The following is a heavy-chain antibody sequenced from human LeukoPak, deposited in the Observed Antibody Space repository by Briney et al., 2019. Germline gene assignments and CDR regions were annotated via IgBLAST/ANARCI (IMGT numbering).Heavy chain of an antibody. CDR3: ARGRITMVRGPLGPWFDP. CDR1: GGSFSGYY. Sequence: SETLSLTCAVYGGSFSGYYWSWIRQPPGKGLEWIGEINHSGSTNYNPSLKSRVTISVDTSKDQFSLKLSSVTAADTAVYYCARGRITMVRGPLGPWFDPWGQGTLVTVSS. V-gene: IGHV4-34*01. CDR2: INHSGST. J-gene: IGHJ5*02. D-gene: IGHD3-10*01.